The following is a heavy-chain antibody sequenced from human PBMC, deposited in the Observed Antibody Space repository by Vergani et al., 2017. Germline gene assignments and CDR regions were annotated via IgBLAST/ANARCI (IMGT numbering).Heavy chain of an antibody. V-gene: IGHV5-10-1*01. Sequence: EVQLVQSGAEVKKPGESLRISCKGSGYSFTSYWISWVRQMPGNGLEWMGRIDPSDSYTNYSPAFQAYVTISADKSISTAYLQWSSLKASYTAMYYCASNPREYCSGGSCYSSDKIDYWGQGTLVTVSS. J-gene: IGHJ4*02. CDR3: ASNPREYCSGGSCYSSDKIDY. CDR1: GYSFTSYW. CDR2: IDPSDSYT. D-gene: IGHD2-15*01.